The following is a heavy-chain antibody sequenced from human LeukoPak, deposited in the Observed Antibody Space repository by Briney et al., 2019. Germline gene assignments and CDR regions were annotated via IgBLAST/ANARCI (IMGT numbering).Heavy chain of an antibody. Sequence: SETLSLTCTVSGYSISSGYYWGWIRQPPGKGLEWIGSIYHSGSTYYNPSLKSRVTISVDTSKNQFSLKLSSVTAADTAVYYCARGGLTDFGELFPYWGQGTLVTVSS. J-gene: IGHJ4*02. V-gene: IGHV4-38-2*02. D-gene: IGHD3-10*01. CDR3: ARGGLTDFGELFPY. CDR2: IYHSGST. CDR1: GYSISSGYY.